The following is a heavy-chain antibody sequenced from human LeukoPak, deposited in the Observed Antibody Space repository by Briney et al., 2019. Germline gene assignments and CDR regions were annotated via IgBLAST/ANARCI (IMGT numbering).Heavy chain of an antibody. Sequence: GGSLRLSCAASGFTVSSNYMSWVRQAPGKGLEWVSVIYSGGSTYYADSVKGRFTISRGNSKNTLYLQMNSLRAEDTAVYYCARERDMRGYFDYWGQGTLVTVSS. CDR3: ARERDMRGYFDY. CDR1: GFTVSSNY. J-gene: IGHJ4*02. D-gene: IGHD3-10*01. V-gene: IGHV3-66*01. CDR2: IYSGGST.